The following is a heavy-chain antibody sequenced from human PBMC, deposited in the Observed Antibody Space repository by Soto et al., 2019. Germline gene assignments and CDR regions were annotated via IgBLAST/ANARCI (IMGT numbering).Heavy chain of an antibody. J-gene: IGHJ6*02. D-gene: IGHD2-2*01. Sequence: GGSLRLSCAASGFTFSSYAMHWVRQAPGKGLEWVSSISSSSSYIYYADSVKGRFTISRDNAKNSLYLQMNSLRAEDTAVYYCARDYLKIVVVPAAMGYYYYGMDVWGQGTTVTVSS. CDR3: ARDYLKIVVVPAAMGYYYYGMDV. CDR2: ISSSSSYI. V-gene: IGHV3-21*01. CDR1: GFTFSSYA.